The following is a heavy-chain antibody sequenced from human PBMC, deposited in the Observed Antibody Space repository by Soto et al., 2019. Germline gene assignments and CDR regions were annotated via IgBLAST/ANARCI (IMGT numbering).Heavy chain of an antibody. V-gene: IGHV1-58*01. Sequence: SVKVSCKASGFTFSSSAVQWVRQARGQRLEWIGKIVVGSGNTNYAQKFQERVTITRDMSTSTAYMELSSLRSEDTGVYYCARSAITLFGVVSIPPHYYSEMDVWGQGTTVTVSS. CDR2: IVVGSGNT. CDR1: GFTFSSSA. D-gene: IGHD3-3*01. CDR3: ARSAITLFGVVSIPPHYYSEMDV. J-gene: IGHJ6*02.